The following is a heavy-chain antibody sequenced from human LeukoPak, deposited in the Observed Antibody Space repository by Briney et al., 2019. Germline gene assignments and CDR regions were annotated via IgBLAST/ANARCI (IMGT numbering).Heavy chain of an antibody. CDR3: ARGPVSGYSYGYFDY. D-gene: IGHD5-18*01. CDR1: GGSISSYY. J-gene: IGHJ4*02. CDR2: IYTSGST. V-gene: IGHV4-4*07. Sequence: SETLSLTCTVSGGSISSYYWSWVRQPAGKGLEWIGRIYTSGSTNYNASLKSRVTMSVDTSKNQFSLKLRSVTAAGTAVYYCARGPVSGYSYGYFDYWGQGTLVTVSS.